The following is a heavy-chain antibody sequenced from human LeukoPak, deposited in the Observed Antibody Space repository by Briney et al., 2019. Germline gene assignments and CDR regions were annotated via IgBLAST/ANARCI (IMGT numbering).Heavy chain of an antibody. V-gene: IGHV4-61*01. CDR2: IYYSGST. Sequence: SETLSLTCTVSGGSVSSGSYYWSWIRQPPGKGLEWIGYIYYSGSTNYNPSLKSRVTISVDTSKNQFSLKLSSVTAADTAVYYCARRGGFGGSSYYFDYWGQGTLVTVSS. CDR1: GGSVSSGSYY. J-gene: IGHJ4*02. D-gene: IGHD3-10*01. CDR3: ARRGGFGGSSYYFDY.